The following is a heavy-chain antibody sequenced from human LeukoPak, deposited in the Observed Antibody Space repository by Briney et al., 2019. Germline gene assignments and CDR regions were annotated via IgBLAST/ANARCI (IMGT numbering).Heavy chain of an antibody. D-gene: IGHD7-27*01. CDR1: GFTFSGYS. CDR3: ARESITGDRDFDY. J-gene: IGHJ4*02. CDR2: ISSGSRTI. Sequence: GGSLRLSCAASGFTFSGYSMNWVRQAPGRGLEWLSYISSGSRTILYGDSVKGRFIISRDNAKNSLYLLMNSLRADDTAVYYCARESITGDRDFDYWGQGTLITVSS. V-gene: IGHV3-48*01.